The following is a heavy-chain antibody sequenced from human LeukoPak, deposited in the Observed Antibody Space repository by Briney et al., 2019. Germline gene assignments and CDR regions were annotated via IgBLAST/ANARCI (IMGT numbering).Heavy chain of an antibody. CDR1: GGSISSGGYY. CDR2: IYYSGST. Sequence: SETLSLTYTVSGGSISSGGYYWSWIRQHPGKGLEWIGYIYYSGSTYYNPSLKSRVTISVDTSKNQFSLKLSSVTAADTAVYYCASDKQPGGWFDPWGQGTLVIVSS. CDR3: ASDKQPGGWFDP. J-gene: IGHJ5*02. V-gene: IGHV4-31*03. D-gene: IGHD1-14*01.